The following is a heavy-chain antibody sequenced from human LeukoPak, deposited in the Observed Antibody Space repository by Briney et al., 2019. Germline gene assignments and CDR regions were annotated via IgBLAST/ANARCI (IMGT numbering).Heavy chain of an antibody. D-gene: IGHD2-2*01. Sequence: PGGSLRLSCAASGLTFSSYAMSWVRQAPGKGLEWVSTISGSGGSTYYADSVKGRFTISRDNSKNTLYLQMNSLRAEDTAVYYCAKELRLSYCSTTSCYWDYWGQGTLVTVSS. CDR2: ISGSGGST. V-gene: IGHV3-23*01. CDR1: GLTFSSYA. CDR3: AKELRLSYCSTTSCYWDY. J-gene: IGHJ4*02.